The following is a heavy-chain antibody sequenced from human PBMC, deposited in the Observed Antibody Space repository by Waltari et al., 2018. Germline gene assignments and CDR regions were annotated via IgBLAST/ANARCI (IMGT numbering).Heavy chain of an antibody. J-gene: IGHJ6*03. CDR1: GGTFSSYA. CDR3: ARSAIDYGGNYYYMDV. CDR2: IIPILGIA. V-gene: IGHV1-69*10. Sequence: QVQLVQSGAEVKKPGSSVKVSCKASGGTFSSYAISWVRQAPGQGLEWMGAIIPILGIANYAQKFQGRVTITADKSTSTAYMELSSLRSEDTAVYYCARSAIDYGGNYYYMDVWGKGTTVTVSS. D-gene: IGHD4-17*01.